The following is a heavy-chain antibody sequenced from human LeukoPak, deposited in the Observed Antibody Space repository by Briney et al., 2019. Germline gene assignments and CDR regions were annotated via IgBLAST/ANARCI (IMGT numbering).Heavy chain of an antibody. CDR3: ARGASRAWYAFDY. CDR2: INDGGSST. V-gene: IGHV3-74*01. CDR1: GFTFNSYW. Sequence: GGSLRLSCAASGFTFNSYWMHWVRQAPGKGLVWVSDINDGGSSTNYADTVKGRFTISRDNAKNTLYLQMNSLRAEDTAVYYCARGASRAWYAFDYWGQGTLVTGSS. J-gene: IGHJ4*02. D-gene: IGHD6-19*01.